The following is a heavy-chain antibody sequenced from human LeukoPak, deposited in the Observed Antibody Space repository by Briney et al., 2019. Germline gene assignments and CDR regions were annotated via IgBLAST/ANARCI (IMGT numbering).Heavy chain of an antibody. D-gene: IGHD2-2*01. V-gene: IGHV3-30*18. J-gene: IGHJ4*02. Sequence: GGSLRLSCAASGFTFSTYGINWVRQAPGKGLEWVAVVSHEGSRKYYADSVKGRFTISRDNSKNTLYLQLNSLRVEDTAVYYCAKDSLGYCSSTSCLVPFDYWGQGTLVTVSS. CDR1: GFTFSTYG. CDR3: AKDSLGYCSSTSCLVPFDY. CDR2: VSHEGSRK.